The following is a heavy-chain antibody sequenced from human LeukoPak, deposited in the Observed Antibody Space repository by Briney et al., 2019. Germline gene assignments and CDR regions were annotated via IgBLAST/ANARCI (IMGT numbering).Heavy chain of an antibody. CDR1: GFNFGSYS. V-gene: IGHV3-23*01. CDR3: ARGGQQLVLGSTTDY. CDR2: ISADSATT. J-gene: IGHJ4*02. Sequence: GGSLRLSCAASGFNFGSYSMTWVRQAPGKGLEWVSVISADSATTFYADSVKGRFTISRDNAKNTLYLQMNSLRAEDTAVYYCARGGQQLVLGSTTDYWGQGTLVTVSS. D-gene: IGHD6-13*01.